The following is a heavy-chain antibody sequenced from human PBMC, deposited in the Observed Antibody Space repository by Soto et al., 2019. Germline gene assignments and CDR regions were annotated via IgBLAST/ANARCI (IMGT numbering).Heavy chain of an antibody. CDR3: ARLQGGAFDV. CDR1: GDSFSSDNYY. V-gene: IGHV4-39*01. J-gene: IGHJ3*01. Sequence: SETLSLTCSVSGDSFSSDNYYWGWIRQPPGKGLEWFGHVYYSGTTYYNPSLKSRVTISVDTSKNQFSLKLSSVTAADTAVYYCARLQGGAFDVWGQGSMVT. D-gene: IGHD2-15*01. CDR2: VYYSGTT.